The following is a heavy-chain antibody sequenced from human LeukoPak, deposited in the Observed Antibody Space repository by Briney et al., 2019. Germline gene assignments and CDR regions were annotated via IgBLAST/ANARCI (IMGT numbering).Heavy chain of an antibody. V-gene: IGHV3-48*04. J-gene: IGHJ4*02. CDR1: GFTFSSYS. Sequence: GSLRLSCAASGFTFSSYSMNGVRQAPGKGLEWVCYISSISSTIYYAASVKGRFTISRDNAKNSLYLQMNSLRAEDTAVYYCARERRYCSGGSCPDFDYWGQGTLVTVSS. CDR3: ARERRYCSGGSCPDFDY. CDR2: ISSISSTI. D-gene: IGHD2-15*01.